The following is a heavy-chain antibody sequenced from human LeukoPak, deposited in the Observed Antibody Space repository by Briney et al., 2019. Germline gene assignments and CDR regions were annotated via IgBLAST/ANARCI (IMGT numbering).Heavy chain of an antibody. V-gene: IGHV4-38-2*02. CDR2: IYQSETA. CDR1: GYSISSGYF. CDR3: ARPGVGYSYGYYRY. Sequence: SETLSLTCTVSGYSISSGYFWGWMRQPPGKGLEWIGSIYQSETAHYNPSLKSRVTISVDTSKNQFSLKLSSVTAADTAVYYCARPGVGYSYGYYRYWGQGTLVTVSS. D-gene: IGHD5-18*01. J-gene: IGHJ4*02.